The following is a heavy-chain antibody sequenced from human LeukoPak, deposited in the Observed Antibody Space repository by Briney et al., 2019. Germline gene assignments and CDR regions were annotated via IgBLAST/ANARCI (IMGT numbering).Heavy chain of an antibody. Sequence: SETLSLTCTVSGGSISSSCCSWGGIRQPPGRGREWIVSAHYSGSTYYNPCRKSRVTISVDTSKNQFSLKLSSVTAADTAVYYCARLTGTYYYYYMDVWGKGTTVTVSS. CDR1: GGSISSSCCS. V-gene: IGHV4-39*07. CDR2: AHYSGST. J-gene: IGHJ6*03. D-gene: IGHD1-7*01. CDR3: ARLTGTYYYYYMDV.